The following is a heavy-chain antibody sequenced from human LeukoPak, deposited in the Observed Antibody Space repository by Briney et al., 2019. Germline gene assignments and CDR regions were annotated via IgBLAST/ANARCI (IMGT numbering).Heavy chain of an antibody. CDR1: GGPISRSGYY. V-gene: IGHV4-39*07. D-gene: IGHD1-1*01. CDR3: AREGTAGTNLNWFDP. Sequence: SETLSLTCTVSGGPISRSGYYWGWIRQPPGKGLEWIASIFFSGTTYYTPSLKSRVTISVDTSKNQFSLKLSSVTAADTAVYYCAREGTAGTNLNWFDPWGQGTLVTVSS. CDR2: IFFSGTT. J-gene: IGHJ5*02.